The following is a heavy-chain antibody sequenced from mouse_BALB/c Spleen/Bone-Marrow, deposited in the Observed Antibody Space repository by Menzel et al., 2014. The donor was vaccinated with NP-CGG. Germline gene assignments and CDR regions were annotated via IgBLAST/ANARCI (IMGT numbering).Heavy chain of an antibody. J-gene: IGHJ4*01. Sequence: VQRVESGAELMKPGASVKISCKATGYTFSSYWIEWVKQRPGHGLEWIGEILPGSGSTNYNEKFKGKATFTADTSSNTAYMQLSSLTSEDSAVYYCARGGYYGSSYGDYAMDYWGQGTSVTVSS. CDR3: ARGGYYGSSYGDYAMDY. V-gene: IGHV1-9*01. CDR2: ILPGSGST. D-gene: IGHD1-1*01. CDR1: GYTFSSYW.